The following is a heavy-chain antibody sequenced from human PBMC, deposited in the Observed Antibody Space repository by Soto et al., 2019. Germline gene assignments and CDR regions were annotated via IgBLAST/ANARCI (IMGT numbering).Heavy chain of an antibody. CDR3: SGGVATGT. CDR1: GFPFNNYW. Sequence: EVQLVESGGGVVQSGGSLRLSCTASGFPFNNYWMSWVRQAPGKGLEWVATIHQNGTERHYVDSVKGRFTISRDNAKKSLSLDLDRLRVEDTAVYYCSGGVATGTWGQGTLVGVSS. J-gene: IGHJ5*01. CDR2: IHQNGTER. D-gene: IGHD5-12*01. V-gene: IGHV3-7*04.